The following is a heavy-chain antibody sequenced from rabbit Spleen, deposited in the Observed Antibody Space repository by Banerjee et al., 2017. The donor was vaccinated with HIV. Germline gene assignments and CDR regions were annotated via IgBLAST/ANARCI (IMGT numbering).Heavy chain of an antibody. Sequence: QSLEESGGDLVKPGASLTLTCTVSGFDFSSSYWICWVRQAPGKGPEWIVCINMVTGKSVYASWAKGRFIMSKTSSTTMTLRMTSLSAADTATYFCARAPYAGIAVYGYAQNLWGPGTLVTVS. V-gene: IGHV1S40*01. CDR1: GFDFSSSYW. D-gene: IGHD6-1*01. CDR3: ARAPYAGIAVYGYAQNL. CDR2: INMVTGKS. J-gene: IGHJ4*01.